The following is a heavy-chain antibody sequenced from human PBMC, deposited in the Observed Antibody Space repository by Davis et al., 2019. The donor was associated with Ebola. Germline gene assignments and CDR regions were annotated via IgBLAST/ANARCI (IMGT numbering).Heavy chain of an antibody. CDR3: ATLGYGSDSFSFDY. J-gene: IGHJ4*02. V-gene: IGHV1-18*01. CDR2: ISAYNGKT. Sequence: AASVKVSCKTYDYRFSSYGVSWVRQAPGQGLEWMGWISAYNGKTDYAQKFQDRLTMTTDTSTDTAYMELRSLRFDDTGVYYCATLGYGSDSFSFDYWGQGALVTVSS. CDR1: DYRFSSYG. D-gene: IGHD3-10*01.